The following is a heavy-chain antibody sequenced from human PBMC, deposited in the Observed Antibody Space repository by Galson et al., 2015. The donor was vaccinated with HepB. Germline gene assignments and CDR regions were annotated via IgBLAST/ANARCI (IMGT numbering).Heavy chain of an antibody. CDR2: TNPASAKT. CDR3: ARGPYYDYVWGTYQDY. CDR1: GHTFTSHH. J-gene: IGHJ4*02. Sequence: SVKVSCKASGHTFTSHHVHWLRQAPGQGLEWMGITNPASAKTSYSQRFQGRFTVARDTSTSTVYMELTSLTSEDTAIYYCARGPYYDYVWGTYQDYWGQGALVTVSS. D-gene: IGHD3-16*02. V-gene: IGHV1-46*01.